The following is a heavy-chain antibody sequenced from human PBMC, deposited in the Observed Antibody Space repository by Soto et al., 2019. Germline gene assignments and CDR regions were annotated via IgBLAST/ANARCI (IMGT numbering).Heavy chain of an antibody. CDR3: ARDWYYYDSSGYGLFVY. J-gene: IGHJ4*02. Sequence: SVKVSCKASGGTFSSYAISWVRQAPGQGLEWMGGIIPIFGTANYAQKFQGRVTITADTSTSTAYMELSSLRSEDTAVYYCARDWYYYDSSGYGLFVYWGQGTLVTVSS. CDR1: GGTFSSYA. CDR2: IIPIFGTA. D-gene: IGHD3-22*01. V-gene: IGHV1-69*06.